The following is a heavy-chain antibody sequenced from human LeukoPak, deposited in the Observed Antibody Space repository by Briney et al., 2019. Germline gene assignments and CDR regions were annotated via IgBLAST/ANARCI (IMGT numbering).Heavy chain of an antibody. CDR3: ARGIAVAGPGFDY. Sequence: GGSLRLSCAASGFTVSSNYMSWVRQAPGKGLEWVSVIYSGGSTYYADSVKGRFTISRDNSKNTLYLQMNSLRAEDTAVYYCARGIAVAGPGFDYWGQGTLVTVSS. D-gene: IGHD6-19*01. CDR2: IYSGGST. J-gene: IGHJ4*02. CDR1: GFTVSSNY. V-gene: IGHV3-53*01.